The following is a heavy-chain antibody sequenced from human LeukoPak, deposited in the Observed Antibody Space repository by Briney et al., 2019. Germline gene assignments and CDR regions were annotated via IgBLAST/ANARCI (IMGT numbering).Heavy chain of an antibody. Sequence: GGSLGLSCAASGFTFSIYAMTWVRQAPGKGLEWVSAISSGGGTYFADSVKGRFTISRDNSKNMLYLQMNSLRAEDTAVYYCAKDYLRYCDYWGQGTLVTVSS. D-gene: IGHD1-14*01. J-gene: IGHJ4*02. CDR1: GFTFSIYA. CDR3: AKDYLRYCDY. CDR2: ISSGGGT. V-gene: IGHV3-23*01.